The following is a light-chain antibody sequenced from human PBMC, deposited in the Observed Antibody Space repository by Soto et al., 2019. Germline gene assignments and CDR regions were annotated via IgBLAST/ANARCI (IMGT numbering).Light chain of an antibody. CDR2: QVS. CDR1: SSGIGAYNS. V-gene: IGLV2-14*01. Sequence: QSVLAQPASVSGAPGQSVTISCTGTSSGIGAYNSVSWYQHHPGKAPKLIVFQVSFRPSAVSDRFSGSKSDNTASLTISGLQTEDEADYYCISYTASSTFVFGTGTKVTVL. CDR3: ISYTASSTFV. J-gene: IGLJ1*01.